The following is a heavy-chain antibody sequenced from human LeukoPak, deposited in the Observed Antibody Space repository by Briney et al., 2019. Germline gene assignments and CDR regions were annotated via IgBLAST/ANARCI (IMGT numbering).Heavy chain of an antibody. V-gene: IGHV3-23*01. CDR3: AKDDKSKSRVAGRWYAP. CDR2: ISGSGGST. CDR1: GFTFRSFA. D-gene: IGHD3-10*01. Sequence: GGSLRLSCVASGFTFRSFAMSWVPQAPGKGLEWVSAISGSGGSTYYADSVKGRFTISRDNSKNTLYLQMNSLRAEATAVYYCAKDDKSKSRVAGRWYAPWGQGTLVTVSS. J-gene: IGHJ5*02.